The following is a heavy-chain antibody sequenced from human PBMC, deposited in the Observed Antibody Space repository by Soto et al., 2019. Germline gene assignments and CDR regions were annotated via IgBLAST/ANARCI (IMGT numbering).Heavy chain of an antibody. J-gene: IGHJ6*02. V-gene: IGHV4-30-2*01. D-gene: IGHD2-21*02. CDR2: IYHSGST. CDR1: GGSISSGGYF. CDR3: ARDLWGYCGTDCYPLDV. Sequence: SETLSLTCAVSGGSISSGGYFWSWIRQPPGKGLEWIGYIYHSGSTVYNPSFKSRVTISVDTSKNQFSLKLNSVTAADTAVYYCARDLWGYCGTDCYPLDVWGQGTTVTVSS.